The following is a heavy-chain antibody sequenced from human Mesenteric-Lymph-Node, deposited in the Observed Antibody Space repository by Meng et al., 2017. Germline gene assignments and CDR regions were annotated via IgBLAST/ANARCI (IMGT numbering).Heavy chain of an antibody. D-gene: IGHD3-9*01. CDR2: ISWDGGST. CDR1: GFTFDDYA. Sequence: GESLKISCAASGFTFDDYAMHWDRQAPGKGLEWVSLISWDGGSTYYADSVKGRFTISRDNSKNSLYLQMNSLRAEDTALYYCAKGGYYDILTGPRYYYYGMDVWGQGTTVTVSS. V-gene: IGHV3-43D*04. CDR3: AKGGYYDILTGPRYYYYGMDV. J-gene: IGHJ6*02.